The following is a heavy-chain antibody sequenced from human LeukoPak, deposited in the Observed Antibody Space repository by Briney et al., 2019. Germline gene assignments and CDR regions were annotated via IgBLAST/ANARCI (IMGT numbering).Heavy chain of an antibody. CDR2: IYYSGST. CDR1: GGSISSYY. CDR3: ARDFSGWYYFDY. D-gene: IGHD6-19*01. Sequence: KPSETLSLTCTVSGGSISSYYWSWIRQPPGKGLEWIGYIYYSGSTNYNPSLKSRVTISVDTSKNQFSLKLSSVTAADTAVYYCARDFSGWYYFDYWGQGTLVTVSS. J-gene: IGHJ4*02. V-gene: IGHV4-59*01.